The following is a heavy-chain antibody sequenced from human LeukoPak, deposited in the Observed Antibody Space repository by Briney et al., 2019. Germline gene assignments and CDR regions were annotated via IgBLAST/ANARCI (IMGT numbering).Heavy chain of an antibody. J-gene: IGHJ6*02. CDR2: ISSSGSTI. CDR3: ARVGQPDYYGSGSYLRWYYGMDV. D-gene: IGHD3-10*01. V-gene: IGHV3-11*04. Sequence: KTGGSLRLSCAASGFTFSDYYMSWIRQAPGKGLEWVSYISSSGSTIYYADSVKGRFTISRDNAKNSLYLQMNSLRAEDTAVYYCARVGQPDYYGSGSYLRWYYGMDVWGQGTTVTVSS. CDR1: GFTFSDYY.